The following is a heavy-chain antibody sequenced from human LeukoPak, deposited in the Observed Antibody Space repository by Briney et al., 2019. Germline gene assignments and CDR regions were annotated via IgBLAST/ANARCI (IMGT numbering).Heavy chain of an antibody. CDR3: AHSQVFSSGSFHDDYDV. V-gene: IGHV2-5*02. CDR2: IYWDDDK. CDR1: GVSLSTSGVG. J-gene: IGHJ3*01. Sequence: SGPTLVNPTQTLTLTCSLSGVSLSTSGVGVGWIRQPPGMALEWLALIYWDDDKRYSPSLKSRLTIAKDTSKNQVVLTMTNMDSVDTATYYCAHSQVFSSGSFHDDYDVWGLGTLVSVSS. D-gene: IGHD5-18*01.